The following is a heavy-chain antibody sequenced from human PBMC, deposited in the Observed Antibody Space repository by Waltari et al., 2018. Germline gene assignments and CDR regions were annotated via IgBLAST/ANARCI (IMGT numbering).Heavy chain of an antibody. CDR3: GVGANYAASMDV. CDR1: GYTPTELS. J-gene: IGHJ6*02. D-gene: IGHD1-26*01. Sequence: QVQLVQSGAEVKKPGASVKVPCKVSGYTPTELSMHWVRQAPGKGLEWMGGFDPEDGETIYAQKFQGRVTMTEDTSTDTAYMELSSLRSEDTAVYYCGVGANYAASMDVWGQGTTVTVSS. CDR2: FDPEDGET. V-gene: IGHV1-24*01.